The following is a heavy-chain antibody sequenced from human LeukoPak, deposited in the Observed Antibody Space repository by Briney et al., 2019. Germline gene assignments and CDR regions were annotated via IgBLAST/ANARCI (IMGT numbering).Heavy chain of an antibody. D-gene: IGHD2-15*01. Sequence: SETLSLTCAVYGGSFSGYYWSWIRQPPGKGLEWIGEINHSGSTNYSPSLKSRVTISVDTSKNQFSLKLSSVTAADTAVYYCARSDKRYCSGGSCYGFYYGMDVWGQGTTVTVSS. CDR2: INHSGST. J-gene: IGHJ6*02. V-gene: IGHV4-34*01. CDR1: GGSFSGYY. CDR3: ARSDKRYCSGGSCYGFYYGMDV.